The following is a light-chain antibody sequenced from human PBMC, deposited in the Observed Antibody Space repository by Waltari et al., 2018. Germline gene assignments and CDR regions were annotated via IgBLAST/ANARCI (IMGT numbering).Light chain of an antibody. J-gene: IGLJ2*01. V-gene: IGLV2-14*03. Sequence: QSALTQPASVSGSPGQSITISCTGTSSDVGGFNFVSWYQQHPGKAPKIMLYDVSNRTSGVAFRFSGSKSCNTASLTISGLQAEDEADYYCSSYTTSDTPIFGGGTRLTVL. CDR2: DVS. CDR3: SSYTTSDTPI. CDR1: SSDVGGFNF.